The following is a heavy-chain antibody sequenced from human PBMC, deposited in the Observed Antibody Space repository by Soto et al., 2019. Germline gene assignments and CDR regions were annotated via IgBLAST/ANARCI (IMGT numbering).Heavy chain of an antibody. J-gene: IGHJ6*02. CDR1: GYTFTNYG. CDR2: ISAYNGNT. D-gene: IGHD3-16*01. Sequence: ASVKVSCKTSGYTFTNYGVTWVRQAPGQGLEWMGWISAYNGNTNYAQKLQGRVTMTTDTSTSTAYMELRSLRSDDTAVYYCARKGLGGSDYYYGLDVWGQGTTVTVSS. V-gene: IGHV1-18*04. CDR3: ARKGLGGSDYYYGLDV.